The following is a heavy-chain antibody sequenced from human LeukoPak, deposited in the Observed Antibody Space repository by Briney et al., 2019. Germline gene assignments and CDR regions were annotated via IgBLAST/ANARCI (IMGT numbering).Heavy chain of an antibody. D-gene: IGHD6-6*01. J-gene: IGHJ4*02. Sequence: PGGSLRLSCAASGFTFSTYAISWVRQAPGKGLEWVSEISGGGTYTYYADSVKGRFTISRDNSKNTLYLQMNSLRAEDTAVYYFGSYTSSSAHSNWGQGTLVTVSS. CDR3: GSYTSSSAHSN. CDR2: ISGGGTYT. CDR1: GFTFSTYA. V-gene: IGHV3-23*01.